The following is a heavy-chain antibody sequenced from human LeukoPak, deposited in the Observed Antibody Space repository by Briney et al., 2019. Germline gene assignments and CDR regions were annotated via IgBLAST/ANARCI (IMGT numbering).Heavy chain of an antibody. D-gene: IGHD5-18*01. Sequence: GGSLRLSCAASGFTFSSYAMHWVRQAPGKGLEWVAVISYDGSNKYYADSVKGRFTISRDNSKNTLYLQMNSLRAEDTAVYYCAGEGSYGRFAFDYWGQGTLVTVSS. CDR2: ISYDGSNK. CDR3: AGEGSYGRFAFDY. CDR1: GFTFSSYA. J-gene: IGHJ4*02. V-gene: IGHV3-30-3*01.